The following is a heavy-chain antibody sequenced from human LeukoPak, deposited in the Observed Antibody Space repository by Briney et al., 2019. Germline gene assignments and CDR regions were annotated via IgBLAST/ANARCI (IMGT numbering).Heavy chain of an antibody. CDR1: GYIFTSCW. V-gene: IGHV5-51*01. J-gene: IGHJ4*02. D-gene: IGHD6-19*01. Sequence: GESLEISCQGSGYIFTSCWIGWVRQLPGQGLEWMGIIYPGDSDTRYSPSFQGQVTISADKSISTAYLQWSSLKASDTAMYYCARHEVVAVAGHFDYWGQGTLVTVSS. CDR2: IYPGDSDT. CDR3: ARHEVVAVAGHFDY.